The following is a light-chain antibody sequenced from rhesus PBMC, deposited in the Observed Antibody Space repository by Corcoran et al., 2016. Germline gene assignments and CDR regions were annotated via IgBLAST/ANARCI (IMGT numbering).Light chain of an antibody. CDR2: GAS. J-gene: IGKJ3*01. Sequence: EIVMTQSPATLSLSPGETAIISCRTSQSVSSYVAWYQQKPGQAPRLLSYGASSRATGIPDRFSGSGSGTDFTLTISSLEPENFAVYYCQETSNLFTFGPGTKLDIK. V-gene: IGKV3-31*01. CDR3: QETSNLFT. CDR1: QSVSSY.